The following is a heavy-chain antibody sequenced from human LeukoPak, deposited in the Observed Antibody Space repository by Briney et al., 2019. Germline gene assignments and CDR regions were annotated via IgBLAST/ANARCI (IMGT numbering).Heavy chain of an antibody. V-gene: IGHV3-21*01. D-gene: IGHD3-10*01. J-gene: IGHJ6*02. CDR2: IRSSSSFR. CDR3: ATVGRGVYGMDV. Sequence: GGSLRLSCAASGFTFRSYSMNWVRQAPGKGLEWVSSIRSSSSFRYYADSVKGRFTISRDNARTSLFLQMNSLRDEDTAVYYCATVGRGVYGMDVWGQGTTVTVSS. CDR1: GFTFRSYS.